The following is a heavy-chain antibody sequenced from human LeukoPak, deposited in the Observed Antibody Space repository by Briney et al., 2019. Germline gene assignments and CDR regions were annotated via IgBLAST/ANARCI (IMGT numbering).Heavy chain of an antibody. CDR2: IYYSGST. CDR3: ARERGQWDYDSSGYYYYYYYMDV. J-gene: IGHJ6*03. D-gene: IGHD3-22*01. Sequence: NPSETLSLTCTVSGGSISSGGYYWSWIRQHPGKGLEWIGYIYYSGSTYYNPSPKSRVTISVDTSKNQFSLKLSSVTAADTAVYYCARERGQWDYDSSGYYYYYYYMDVWGKGTTVTVSS. V-gene: IGHV4-31*03. CDR1: GGSISSGGYY.